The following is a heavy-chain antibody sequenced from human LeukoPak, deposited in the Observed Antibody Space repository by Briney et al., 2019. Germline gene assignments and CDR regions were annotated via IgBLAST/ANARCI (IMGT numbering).Heavy chain of an antibody. V-gene: IGHV1-2*02. J-gene: IGHJ4*02. Sequence: ASVKVSCKTSGSTFTKYFMHWVRQAPGQGLEWMGWINPNSGGTNYAQKFQGRVTMSRDTSISTAYMELSRLRSDDTAVYYCAGGQRSSSWIWGQGTLVTVSS. CDR2: INPNSGGT. CDR1: GSTFTKYF. CDR3: AGGQRSSSWI. D-gene: IGHD6-6*01.